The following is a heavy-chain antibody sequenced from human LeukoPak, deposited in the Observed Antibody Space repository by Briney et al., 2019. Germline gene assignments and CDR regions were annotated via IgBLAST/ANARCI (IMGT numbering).Heavy chain of an antibody. V-gene: IGHV1-2*02. CDR1: GYTFKEYS. CDR2: ISPKNGDA. CDR3: ARESPHPEYGDEYFYGLDV. D-gene: IGHD4-17*01. J-gene: IGHJ6*02. Sequence: GASLNVSCKAFGYTFKEYSLHWVRPAPGQGLEWMGWISPKNGDAKFAPKFRGGATMTSDTSVNTTYLTLSSLRSDDTAIYYCARESPHPEYGDEYFYGLDVWGQGTTVIVSS.